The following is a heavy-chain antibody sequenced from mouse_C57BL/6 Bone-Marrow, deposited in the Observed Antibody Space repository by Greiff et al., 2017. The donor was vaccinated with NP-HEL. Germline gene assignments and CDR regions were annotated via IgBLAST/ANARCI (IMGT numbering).Heavy chain of an antibody. V-gene: IGHV1-54*01. CDR1: GYAFTNYL. J-gene: IGHJ2*01. D-gene: IGHD1-1*01. CDR3: ARWDYGNYFDY. Sequence: QVQLQQSGAELVRPGTSVKVSCKASGYAFTNYLIEWVKQRPGQGLEWIGVINPGSGGTNYNEKFKGKATLTADKSSSTAYMQLSSLTSEDSAVYFCARWDYGNYFDYWGQGTTLTVSS. CDR2: INPGSGGT.